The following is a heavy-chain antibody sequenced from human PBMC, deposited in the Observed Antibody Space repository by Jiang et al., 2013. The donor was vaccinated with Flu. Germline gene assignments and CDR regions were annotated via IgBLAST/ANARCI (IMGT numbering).Heavy chain of an antibody. V-gene: IGHV3-30*04. CDR1: GFTFSDYA. J-gene: IGHJ4*02. Sequence: VQLVESGGGVVQPGRSLRLSCAASGFTFSDYALHWVRQAPGKGLEWVAVMSYDGTNTYYTDSVKGRFTISRDNSKNTLFLVMNSLRPEDTGIYYCARAFFGDPYSPLHWGQGTQVTVSS. CDR3: ARAFFGDPYSPLH. CDR2: MSYDGTNT. D-gene: IGHD4-11*01.